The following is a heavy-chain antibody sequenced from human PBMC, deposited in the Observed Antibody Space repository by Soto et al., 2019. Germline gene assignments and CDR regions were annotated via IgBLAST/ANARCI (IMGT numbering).Heavy chain of an antibody. D-gene: IGHD1-7*01. V-gene: IGHV3-74*01. CDR3: ARSLTGTYGAFDL. Sequence: WSLRLSCAASEFTFRSYWMHWVRQSPGKGLVWVSRISGDGSSTNYADSVKGRFTISRDNAKNTVYLQMDSLRAEDTAVYYCARSLTGTYGAFDLWGQGTGVTVS. CDR1: EFTFRSYW. J-gene: IGHJ3*01. CDR2: ISGDGSST.